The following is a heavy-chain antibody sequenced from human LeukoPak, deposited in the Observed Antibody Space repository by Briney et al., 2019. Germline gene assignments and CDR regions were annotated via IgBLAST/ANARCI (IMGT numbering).Heavy chain of an antibody. Sequence: SSETLSLTCTVSGGSISSGGYYWSWIRQHPGKGLEWIGYIYYSGSTYYNPSLKSRVTISVDTSKNQFSLKLSSVTAADTAVYYCARWSFSYYYGMDVWGQGTTVTVSS. CDR2: IYYSGST. CDR3: ARWSFSYYYGMDV. J-gene: IGHJ6*02. CDR1: GGSISSGGYY. V-gene: IGHV4-31*03. D-gene: IGHD3-10*01.